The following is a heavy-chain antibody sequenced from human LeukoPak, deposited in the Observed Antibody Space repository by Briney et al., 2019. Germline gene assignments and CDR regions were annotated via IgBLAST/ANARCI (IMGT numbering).Heavy chain of an antibody. CDR1: GFTFSNFA. CDR2: MSYDGSNK. D-gene: IGHD7-27*01. Sequence: GGSLRLSCAASGFTFSNFAMHWVRQAPGKGLEWVAMMSYDGSNKYTDSVKGRFTISRDNSKNMVDLYMSNLKIEDTAVCYCARDSWGFDFWGQGTLVTVSS. CDR3: ARDSWGFDF. J-gene: IGHJ4*02. V-gene: IGHV3-30*04.